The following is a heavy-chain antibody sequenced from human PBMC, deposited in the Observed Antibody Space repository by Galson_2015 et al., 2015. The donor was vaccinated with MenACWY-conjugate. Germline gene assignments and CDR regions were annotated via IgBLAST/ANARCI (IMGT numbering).Heavy chain of an antibody. Sequence: SLRLSCAVSGFTFRNDWMTWVRQAPGKGLEWVASIKKDGSEKYYVDSVKGRFTISRDNTKNSMYLEMNSLRAEDTAVYYCARGHYGMDVWGQGTTVTASS. J-gene: IGHJ6*02. V-gene: IGHV3-7*03. CDR3: ARGHYGMDV. CDR2: IKKDGSEK. CDR1: GFTFRNDW.